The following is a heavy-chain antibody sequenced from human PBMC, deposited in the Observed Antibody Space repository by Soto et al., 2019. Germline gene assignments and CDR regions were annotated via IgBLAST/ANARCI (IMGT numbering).Heavy chain of an antibody. J-gene: IGHJ4*02. CDR2: IVVGSGNT. CDR1: GFTFTSSA. D-gene: IGHD3-16*02. Sequence: QMQLVQSGPEVKKPGTSVKVSCKASGFTFTSSAVQWVRQARGQRPEWIGWIVVGSGNTNYAQKFQERVTITRDMSTSTAYMELSSLRSEDTAVYYCAAVVYDYVWGSYRYTDYYFDYWGQGTLVTVSS. V-gene: IGHV1-58*01. CDR3: AAVVYDYVWGSYRYTDYYFDY.